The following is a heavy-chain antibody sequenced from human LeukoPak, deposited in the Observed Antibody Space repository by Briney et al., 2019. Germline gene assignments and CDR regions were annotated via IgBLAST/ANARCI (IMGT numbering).Heavy chain of an antibody. CDR1: GYTFTDYY. CDR2: INPNDGDT. J-gene: IGHJ4*02. D-gene: IGHD2-2*01. V-gene: IGHV1-2*02. CDR3: ARANFLYCSSSTCLFDY. Sequence: ASVKVSCKASGYTFTDYYMHWVRQAPGQGFEWMGWINPNDGDTNYAQKFQGRVTMTRDTSISTAHMEVGRLRSDDTAVYYCARANFLYCSSSTCLFDYWGQGTLVTVSS.